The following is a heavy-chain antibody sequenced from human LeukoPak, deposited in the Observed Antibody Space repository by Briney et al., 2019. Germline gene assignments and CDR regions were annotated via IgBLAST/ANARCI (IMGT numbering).Heavy chain of an antibody. CDR3: AKEWYYYGSGSQAPAFDI. D-gene: IGHD3-10*01. Sequence: GGSLRLSCAASGVIFNQYWMSWVRQAPGRGLEWVANIDQDGSEKHYVDSVKGRFTISRDNSKNTLYLQMNSLRAEDTAVYYCAKEWYYYGSGSQAPAFDIWGQGTMVTVSS. CDR2: IDQDGSEK. V-gene: IGHV3-7*03. J-gene: IGHJ3*02. CDR1: GVIFNQYW.